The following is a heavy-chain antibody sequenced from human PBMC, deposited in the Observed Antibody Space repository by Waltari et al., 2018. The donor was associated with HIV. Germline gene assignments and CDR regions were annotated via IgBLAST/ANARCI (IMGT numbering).Heavy chain of an antibody. Sequence: QVQLVQSGAEVKKPGASVKVSCKASGYNFTSYDINWVRQATGQGLEWMGWTNPDTGNTIYAQRFQGRVTMTRNTSINTAYLELTSLRSEDTSVFYCARGWESWAGPPGSYWAYWGQGTLVTVSS. CDR2: TNPDTGNT. J-gene: IGHJ4*02. V-gene: IGHV1-8*01. CDR1: GYNFTSYD. D-gene: IGHD3-10*01. CDR3: ARGWESWAGPPGSYWAY.